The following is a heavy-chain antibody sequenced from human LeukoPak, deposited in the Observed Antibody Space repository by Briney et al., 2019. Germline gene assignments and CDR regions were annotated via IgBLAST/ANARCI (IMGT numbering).Heavy chain of an antibody. Sequence: SETLSLTCAVYGGFDIYYWTIVRQPPGKGLEWIGETTFRGKTNYNPSLKGRVTISVDRTTQQFSLKLTSVTVADTAVYYCAGYGGDWYPDSWGQGTLVTVSS. V-gene: IGHV4-34*01. J-gene: IGHJ4*02. CDR2: TTFRGKT. CDR3: AGYGGDWYPDS. CDR1: GGFDIYY. D-gene: IGHD2-21*02.